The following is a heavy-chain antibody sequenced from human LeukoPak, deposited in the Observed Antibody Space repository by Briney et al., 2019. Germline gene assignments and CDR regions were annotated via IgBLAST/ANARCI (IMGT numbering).Heavy chain of an antibody. CDR1: GGSINTDNYY. CDR3: ARGFIVVVVAATSQWFDP. J-gene: IGHJ5*02. CDR2: IYYSGSK. Sequence: SETLSLTCSVSGGSINTDNYYWGWVRQPPGKALEWIGGIYYSGSKWYNPSLKSRVTISLDTSKNQFSLKLSSVTAADTAVYYCARGFIVVVVAATSQWFDPWGQGTLVTVSS. D-gene: IGHD2-15*01. V-gene: IGHV4-39*07.